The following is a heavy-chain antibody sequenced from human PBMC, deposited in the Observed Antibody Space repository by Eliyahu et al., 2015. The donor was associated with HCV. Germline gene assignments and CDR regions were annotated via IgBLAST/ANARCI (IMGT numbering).Heavy chain of an antibody. J-gene: IGHJ6*02. Sequence: QVQLQQWGAGLLKPSETLSLTCAVXGGSFXGYYWXWXRQPPGKGLEWIGEINHSGSTNXNPSLKSRVTISVDTSKNQFSLKLSSVTAADTAVHYCARGRNFWSGYYYYYGMDVWGQGTTVTVSS. D-gene: IGHD3-3*01. CDR2: INHSGST. CDR3: ARGRNFWSGYYYYYGMDV. V-gene: IGHV4-34*01. CDR1: GGSFXGYY.